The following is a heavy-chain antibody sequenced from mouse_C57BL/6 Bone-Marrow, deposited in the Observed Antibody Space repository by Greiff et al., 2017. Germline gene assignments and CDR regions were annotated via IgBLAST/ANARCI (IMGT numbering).Heavy chain of an antibody. CDR3: ARSYDYDDYTMDY. CDR1: GYTFTNYW. V-gene: IGHV1-64*01. CDR2: MHPNGGSP. J-gene: IGHJ4*01. D-gene: IGHD2-4*01. Sequence: VQLQQPGAELVKPGASVKLSCKASGYTFTNYWMHWVKQRPGQGLEWIGMMHPNGGSPDYNEKFKSEATLSVDKSSRTAYIELSSLTSEDSAVYYCARSYDYDDYTMDYWGQGTSVTGSS.